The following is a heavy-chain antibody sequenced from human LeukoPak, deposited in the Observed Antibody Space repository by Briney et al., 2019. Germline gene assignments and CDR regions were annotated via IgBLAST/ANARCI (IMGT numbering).Heavy chain of an antibody. Sequence: ASVKVSCKASGYTFTGYYMHWVRQAPGQGLEWMGRINVNSGGTNYAQKFQGRVTMTRDTSINTAYMELSRLRSDDTAVYYCATDRPRITIFGVVNDYYYYGMDVWGQGTTVTVSS. CDR1: GYTFTGYY. J-gene: IGHJ6*02. CDR3: ATDRPRITIFGVVNDYYYYGMDV. V-gene: IGHV1-2*06. D-gene: IGHD3-3*01. CDR2: INVNSGGT.